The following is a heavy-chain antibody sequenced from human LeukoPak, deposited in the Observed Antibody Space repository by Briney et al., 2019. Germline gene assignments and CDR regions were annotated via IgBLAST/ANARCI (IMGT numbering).Heavy chain of an antibody. Sequence: SVKVSCKASGGTFSSYAISWVRQAPGQGLEWMGRIIPIFGIANYVQKFQGRVTITADKSTSTAYMELSSLRSEDTAVYYCARDSGSHSPYFDYWGQGTLVTVSS. CDR3: ARDSGSHSPYFDY. CDR2: IIPIFGIA. D-gene: IGHD1-26*01. CDR1: GGTFSSYA. J-gene: IGHJ4*02. V-gene: IGHV1-69*04.